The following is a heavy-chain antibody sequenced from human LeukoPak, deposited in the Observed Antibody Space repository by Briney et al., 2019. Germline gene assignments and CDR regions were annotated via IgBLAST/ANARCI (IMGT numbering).Heavy chain of an antibody. V-gene: IGHV3-30*18. D-gene: IGHD5-24*01. CDR1: GFTFSSYG. J-gene: IGHJ6*03. CDR2: ISYDGSDK. CDR3: AKDRDGYNYGYMDV. Sequence: GGSLRLSCAASGFTFSSYGMHWVRQAPGKGLEWVALISYDGSDKYYADSVKGRFTISRDNSKNTLYLQMNSLRAEDTAVYYCAKDRDGYNYGYMDVWGKGTTVTVSS.